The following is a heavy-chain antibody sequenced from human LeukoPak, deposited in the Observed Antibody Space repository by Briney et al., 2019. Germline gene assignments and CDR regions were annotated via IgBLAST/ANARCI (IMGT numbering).Heavy chain of an antibody. Sequence: SQTLSLTCAVSGGSISSGGYSWGWIRQPPGKGLEWIGYIYHSGSTYYNPSLKSRVTISVDRSNNQFSLKLSSVAAADTAVYYCARAAYYDFWSGGNWFDPWGQGTLVTVSS. CDR1: GGSISSGGYS. J-gene: IGHJ5*02. CDR3: ARAAYYDFWSGGNWFDP. V-gene: IGHV4-30-2*01. D-gene: IGHD3-3*01. CDR2: IYHSGST.